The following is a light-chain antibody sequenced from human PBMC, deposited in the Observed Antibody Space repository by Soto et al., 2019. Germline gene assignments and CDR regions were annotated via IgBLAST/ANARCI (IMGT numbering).Light chain of an antibody. CDR1: QSVSSSY. V-gene: IGKV3-20*01. CDR2: DAS. CDR3: QQYGRSTST. J-gene: IGKJ4*01. Sequence: EIVLTQSPGTLSLSPGERATLSCRASQSVSSSYLAWYQQKPGQAPRLLIYDASTRATGIPDRFSGSGSGTDFTLTISRLEPEDFAVYYCQQYGRSTSTFGGGTKVDIX.